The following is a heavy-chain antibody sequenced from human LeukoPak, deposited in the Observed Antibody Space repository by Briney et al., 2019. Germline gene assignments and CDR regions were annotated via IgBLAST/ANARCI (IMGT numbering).Heavy chain of an antibody. CDR3: ARDLPYSSGWTGPYYFDY. CDR2: ISYDGSNK. V-gene: IGHV3-30*04. CDR1: GFTFSSYA. J-gene: IGHJ4*02. D-gene: IGHD6-19*01. Sequence: GGSLRLSCAASGFTFSSYAMHWVRQAPGKGLEWVAVISYDGSNKYYADSVKGRFTISRDNSKNTLYLQMNSLRAEDTALYYCARDLPYSSGWTGPYYFDYWGQGTLVTVSS.